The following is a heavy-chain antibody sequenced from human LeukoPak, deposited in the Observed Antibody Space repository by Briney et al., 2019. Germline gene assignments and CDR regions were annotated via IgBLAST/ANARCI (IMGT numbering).Heavy chain of an antibody. D-gene: IGHD3-22*01. CDR2: INHSGST. J-gene: IGHJ4*02. CDR1: GGSFSGYY. V-gene: IGHV4-34*01. Sequence: SETLSLTCAVYGGSFSGYYWSWIRQPPGKGLEWIGEINHSGSTNYNPSLKSRVTISVDTSKNQFSLKLSSVTAADTAVYYCARGYPYYYDSSGYLSFWGQETLVTVSS. CDR3: ARGYPYYYDSSGYLSF.